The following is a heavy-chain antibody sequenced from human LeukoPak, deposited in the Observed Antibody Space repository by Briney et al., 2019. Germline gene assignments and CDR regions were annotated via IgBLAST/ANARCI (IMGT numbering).Heavy chain of an antibody. V-gene: IGHV3-23*01. CDR1: GFTFSSYA. CDR2: ISGSGGST. Sequence: PGGSLRLSCAASGFTFSSYAMSWVRQAPGEGLEWVSAISGSGGSTYYADSVKGRFTTSRDNSKNTLYLQMNSLRAEDTAVYYCAKDHGSWYVSELYFDYWGQGTLVTVSS. J-gene: IGHJ4*02. CDR3: AKDHGSWYVSELYFDY. D-gene: IGHD6-13*01.